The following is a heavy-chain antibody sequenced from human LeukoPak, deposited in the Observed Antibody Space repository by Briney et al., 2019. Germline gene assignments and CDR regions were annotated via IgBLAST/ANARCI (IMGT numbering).Heavy chain of an antibody. CDR3: AGARAVAYLTYYFDY. J-gene: IGHJ4*02. Sequence: SETLSLTCTVSGDSISSGDYYWSWIRQPAGKGLEWIGRISSSGSTNYNPSLKSRVTISVDTSKNQFSLKLSSVTAADTAVYYCAGARAVAYLTYYFDYWGQGTLVTVSS. D-gene: IGHD6-19*01. CDR1: GDSISSGDYY. CDR2: ISSSGST. V-gene: IGHV4-61*02.